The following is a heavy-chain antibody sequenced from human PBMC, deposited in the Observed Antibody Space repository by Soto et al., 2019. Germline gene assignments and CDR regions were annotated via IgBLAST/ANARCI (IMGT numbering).Heavy chain of an antibody. V-gene: IGHV4-59*01. CDR1: GGCISSYY. CDR2: IYYSRST. J-gene: IGHJ3*02. D-gene: IGHD3-9*01. Sequence: PSETLSLTCTVAGGCISSYYWSWIRQPPGKGLEWIGYIYYSRSTNYNPSLKSRVTISVDTSKNQFSLKLSSVTAADTAVYYCARADWLIAFDIWGQGTMVTAS. CDR3: ARADWLIAFDI.